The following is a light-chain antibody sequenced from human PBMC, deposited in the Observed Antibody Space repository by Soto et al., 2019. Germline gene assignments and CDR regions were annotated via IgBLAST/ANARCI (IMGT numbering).Light chain of an antibody. CDR3: QQYGTSPLT. Sequence: ENVLTQSPGTLSLSPGERGTLSCMASQSVSSNYLAWYQQKPGQAPRLLISGASSRATGIPDRFSGSGSGTDFTLTITGLVPEDFAVYYCQQYGTSPLTFGGGTKVDI. V-gene: IGKV3-20*01. J-gene: IGKJ4*01. CDR2: GAS. CDR1: QSVSSNY.